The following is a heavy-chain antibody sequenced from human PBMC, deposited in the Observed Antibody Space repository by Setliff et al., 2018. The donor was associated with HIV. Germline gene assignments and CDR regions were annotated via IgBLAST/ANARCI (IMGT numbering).Heavy chain of an antibody. CDR1: AFTFRNYQ. CDR3: ARELQWSRDSGREEDY. CDR2: ITIGRGDV. J-gene: IGHJ4*02. V-gene: IGHV3-21*01. D-gene: IGHD1-26*01. Sequence: AGGSLRLSCAASAFTFRNYQMNWVRQAPGKGLEWVSSITIGRGDVFYADSVKGRFTISRDNAKNSLYMQMNSLRAEDTAVYYCARELQWSRDSGREEDYWGQGTLVTVSS.